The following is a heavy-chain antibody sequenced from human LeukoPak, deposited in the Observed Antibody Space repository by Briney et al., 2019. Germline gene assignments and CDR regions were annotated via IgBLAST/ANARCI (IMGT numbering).Heavy chain of an antibody. D-gene: IGHD6-13*01. CDR2: IYTSGRP. CDR1: GGSISSGSYY. V-gene: IGHV4-61*02. Sequence: SETLSLTCTVSGGSISSGSYYWSWFQQPAGRGLEWIGRIYTSGRPNYNPSLKSRVTISVDTSKNQFSLKLSSVPAADAAVYYCARAFFGYSSSAVGDWGQGTLVTVSS. CDR3: ARAFFGYSSSAVGD. J-gene: IGHJ4*02.